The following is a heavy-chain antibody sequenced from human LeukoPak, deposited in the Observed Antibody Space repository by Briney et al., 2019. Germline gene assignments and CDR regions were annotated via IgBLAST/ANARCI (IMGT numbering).Heavy chain of an antibody. Sequence: PSETLSLTCTVSGGSISSYYWSWIRQPPGKGLEWIGYIYYSGSTNYNPSLKSRVTISVDTSKNQSSLKLSSVTAADTAVYYCARYYCSSTSCQHDYRGQGTLVTVSS. CDR3: ARYYCSSTSCQHDY. J-gene: IGHJ4*02. V-gene: IGHV4-59*01. CDR1: GGSISSYY. D-gene: IGHD2-2*01. CDR2: IYYSGST.